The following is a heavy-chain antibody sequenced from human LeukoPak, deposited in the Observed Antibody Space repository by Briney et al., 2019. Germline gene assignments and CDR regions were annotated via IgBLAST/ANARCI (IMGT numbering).Heavy chain of an antibody. Sequence: SVKVSCKASGGTFGSYAISWVRQAPGQGLEWMGGIIPIFGTANYAQKFQGRVTITADESTSTAYMELSSLRSEDTAVYYCSRSLLDYYDSSGYSYGMDVWGQGTTVTVSS. V-gene: IGHV1-69*13. CDR1: GGTFGSYA. CDR2: IIPIFGTA. D-gene: IGHD3-22*01. J-gene: IGHJ6*02. CDR3: SRSLLDYYDSSGYSYGMDV.